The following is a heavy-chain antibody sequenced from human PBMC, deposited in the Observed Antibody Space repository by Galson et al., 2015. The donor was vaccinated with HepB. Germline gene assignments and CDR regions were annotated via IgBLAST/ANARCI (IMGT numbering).Heavy chain of an antibody. J-gene: IGHJ6*02. CDR2: TYYRAKWYN. CDR1: GDSVSSNSAA. D-gene: IGHD2-15*01. V-gene: IGHV6-1*01. CDR3: ARVAGTIYYYGMDV. Sequence: CAISGDSVSSNSAACYWIRQSPSRALEWLGRTYYRAKWYNDYAVSVRGRITINPDTSKNQFSLHLNFVTPEDTAVYYCARVAGTIYYYGMDVWGQGTTVTVSS.